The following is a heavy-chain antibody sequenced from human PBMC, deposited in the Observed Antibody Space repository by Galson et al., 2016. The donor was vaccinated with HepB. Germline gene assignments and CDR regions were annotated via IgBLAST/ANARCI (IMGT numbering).Heavy chain of an antibody. CDR1: GYTFTSYA. J-gene: IGHJ4*02. Sequence: SVKVSCKASGYTFTSYAMNWVRQAPGQGLEWMGWINTNTGNPSAAHVFTGRLVFSLDTSVSTAYLQISSLKTQNTAAYYCAREGHYYNSSGYYHYWGQGTLVTVSS. D-gene: IGHD3-22*01. V-gene: IGHV7-4-1*02. CDR3: AREGHYYNSSGYYHY. CDR2: INTNTGNP.